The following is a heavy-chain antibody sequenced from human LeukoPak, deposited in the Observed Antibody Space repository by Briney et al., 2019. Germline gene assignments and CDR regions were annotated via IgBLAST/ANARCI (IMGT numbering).Heavy chain of an antibody. V-gene: IGHV4-59*01. CDR3: ARASRSSWYFLAY. Sequence: PSETLSLTCTVSGGSISSYYWSWIRQPPGKGLEWIGYIYYSGSTNYNPSLKSRVTISVDTSKNQFSLKLSSVTAADTAVYYCARASRSSWYFLAYWGQGTLVTVSS. CDR2: IYYSGST. J-gene: IGHJ4*02. CDR1: GGSISSYY. D-gene: IGHD6-13*01.